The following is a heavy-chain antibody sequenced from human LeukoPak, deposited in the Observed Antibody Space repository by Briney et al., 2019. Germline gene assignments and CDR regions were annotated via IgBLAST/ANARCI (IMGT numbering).Heavy chain of an antibody. Sequence: GASVKLSCKASGYRFTSYDMHWVRQAPGQGLEWMGIINPSGGSTSYAQRFQGRVAMTRDTSTTTVYMEVNSLTSEDTAVYFCARDGPTAAPFDYWGQGTLVTVSS. CDR3: ARDGPTAAPFDY. V-gene: IGHV1-46*01. CDR1: GYRFTSYD. D-gene: IGHD2-2*01. J-gene: IGHJ4*02. CDR2: INPSGGST.